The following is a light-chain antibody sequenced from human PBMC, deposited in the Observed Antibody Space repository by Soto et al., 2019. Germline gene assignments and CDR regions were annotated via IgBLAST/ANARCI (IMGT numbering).Light chain of an antibody. Sequence: QSALTQPASVSGSPGQSITISCTGTSSDVGGYNYVSWYQQQSGKAPKLMIHEVSNRPSGVSNRFSGSKSGNTASLTISGLQAEDEADYYCGSWDSSLSAYVFGTGTKLTVL. CDR2: EVS. J-gene: IGLJ1*01. CDR3: GSWDSSLSAYV. V-gene: IGLV2-14*01. CDR1: SSDVGGYNY.